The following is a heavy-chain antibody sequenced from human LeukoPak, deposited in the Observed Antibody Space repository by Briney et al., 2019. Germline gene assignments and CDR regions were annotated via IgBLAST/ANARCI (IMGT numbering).Heavy chain of an antibody. D-gene: IGHD2-21*02. CDR2: IRYDGSNK. J-gene: IGHJ4*02. CDR1: GFTFSSYG. V-gene: IGHV3-30*02. Sequence: PGGSLRLSCAASGFTFSSYGMHWVRQAPGKGLEWVAFIRYDGSNKYYADSVKGRFTISRDNSKNTLYLQMNSLSAEDTAVYYCAKDGVTPYYFDYWGQGTLVTVSS. CDR3: AKDGVTPYYFDY.